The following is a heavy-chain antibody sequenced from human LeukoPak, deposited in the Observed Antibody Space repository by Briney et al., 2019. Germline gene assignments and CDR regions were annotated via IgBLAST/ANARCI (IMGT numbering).Heavy chain of an antibody. V-gene: IGHV1-46*01. CDR3: ARERWAAAAAIFDY. J-gene: IGHJ4*02. Sequence: ASVKVSCKASGYTFTSYYMHWVRQAPGQGLEWMGIINPSSGSTSYAQKFQGRVTMTRDTSTSTVYMELSSLRSEDTAAYHCARERWAAAAAIFDYWGQGTLVTVSS. CDR2: INPSSGST. CDR1: GYTFTSYY. D-gene: IGHD6-13*01.